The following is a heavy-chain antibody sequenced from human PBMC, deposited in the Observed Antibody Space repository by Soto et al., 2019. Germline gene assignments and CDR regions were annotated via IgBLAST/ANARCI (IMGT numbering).Heavy chain of an antibody. CDR2: IYYSGST. Sequence: SETLSLTCTVSGGSISSSSYYWGWIRQPPGKGLEWIGSIYYSGSTYYNPSLKSRVTISVDTSKNQFSLKLSSVTAADTAVYYCARHDPPYDFWSGYYGYYFDYWGQGTLVTVS. V-gene: IGHV4-39*01. CDR1: GGSISSSSYY. CDR3: ARHDPPYDFWSGYYGYYFDY. J-gene: IGHJ4*02. D-gene: IGHD3-3*01.